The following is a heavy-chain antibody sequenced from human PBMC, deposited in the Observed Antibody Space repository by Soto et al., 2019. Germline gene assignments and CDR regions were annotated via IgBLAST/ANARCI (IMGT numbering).Heavy chain of an antibody. D-gene: IGHD5-18*01. CDR3: ARLRGYSYGFTHYYYGMAV. J-gene: IGHJ6*01. V-gene: IGHV3-53*01. CDR1: GFTVSSNY. Sequence: GGSLRLSCAASGFTVSSNYMSCVRQAPGKGLEWFSVIYSGGSTYYADSVKGRFTISRGNSKNTLYLQMNSLRAEDTAVYYCARLRGYSYGFTHYYYGMAVWAQGTTVTFSS. CDR2: IYSGGST.